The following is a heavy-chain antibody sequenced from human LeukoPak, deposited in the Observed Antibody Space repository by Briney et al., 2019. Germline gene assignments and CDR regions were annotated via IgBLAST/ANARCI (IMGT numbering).Heavy chain of an antibody. D-gene: IGHD3-10*01. J-gene: IGHJ5*02. Sequence: SETLSLTCTVSGGSISSYYWSWIRQPPGKGLEWIGYVYNSGTTNYNPSLKSRVTISVDTSKNQFSLKLTSVSAADTAVYYCARHPYGSGHNWFDAWGQGTLVTVSS. CDR2: VYNSGTT. V-gene: IGHV4-59*08. CDR3: ARHPYGSGHNWFDA. CDR1: GGSISSYY.